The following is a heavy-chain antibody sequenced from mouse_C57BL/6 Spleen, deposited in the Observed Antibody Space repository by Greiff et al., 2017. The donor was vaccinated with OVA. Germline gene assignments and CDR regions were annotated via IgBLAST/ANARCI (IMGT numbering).Heavy chain of an antibody. CDR1: GYSFTGYY. CDR3: ARDYERFAY. CDR2: INPSTGGT. D-gene: IGHD2-4*01. J-gene: IGHJ3*01. V-gene: IGHV1-42*01. Sequence: EVKLQQSGPELVKPGASVKISCKASGYSFTGYYMNWVKQSPEKSLEWIGEINPSTGGTTYNQKFKAKATLTVDKSSSTAYMQLKSLTSEDSAVYYCARDYERFAYWGQGTLVTVSA.